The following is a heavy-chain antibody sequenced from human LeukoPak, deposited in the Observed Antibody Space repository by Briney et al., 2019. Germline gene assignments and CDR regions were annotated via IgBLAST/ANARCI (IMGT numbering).Heavy chain of an antibody. J-gene: IGHJ6*03. V-gene: IGHV4-59*02. CDR2: IYYSGST. CDR1: GGSVSSYY. CDR3: ARSSSWYYMDV. D-gene: IGHD6-13*01. Sequence: SETLSLTCTVSGGSVSSYYWSWIRQPPGKGLEWIGYIYYSGSTNYNPSLKSRVTISVDTSKNQFSLKLSSVTAADTAVYYCARSSSWYYMDVWGKGTTVTVSS.